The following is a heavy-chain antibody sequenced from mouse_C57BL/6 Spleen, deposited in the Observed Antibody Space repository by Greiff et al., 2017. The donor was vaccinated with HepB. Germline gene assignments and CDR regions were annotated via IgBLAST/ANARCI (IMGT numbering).Heavy chain of an antibody. CDR2: IYPRDGST. CDR3: ARSELLLYRWYFNV. Sequence: VQLQQSDAELVKPGASVKISCKVSGYTFTDHTIHWMKQRPEQGLEWIGYIYPRDGSTKNNEKFKGKAKLTAGKSSSSTYIPLNSLTSEDSAVYFFARSELLLYRWYFNVWGTGTTVTVSS. D-gene: IGHD1-1*01. J-gene: IGHJ1*03. CDR1: GYTFTDHT. V-gene: IGHV1-78*01.